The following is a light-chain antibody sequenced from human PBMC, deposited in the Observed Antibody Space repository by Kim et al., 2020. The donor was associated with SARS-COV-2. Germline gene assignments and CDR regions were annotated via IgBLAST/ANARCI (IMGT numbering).Light chain of an antibody. J-gene: IGLJ3*02. V-gene: IGLV2-11*01. CDR1: SSDVGRHNY. Sequence: GQSVTISCTGTSSDVGRHNYVSWYQQEPGKAPKLMIYDVTTRPSGVPDRFSASKSGNTASLTISGLQAEDEADYYCSSYASSYTWVFGGGTKLTVL. CDR3: SSYASSYTWV. CDR2: DVT.